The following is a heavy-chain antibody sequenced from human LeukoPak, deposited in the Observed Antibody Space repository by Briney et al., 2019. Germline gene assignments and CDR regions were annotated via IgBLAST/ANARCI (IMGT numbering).Heavy chain of an antibody. CDR3: AHLPDLEMATIIDY. V-gene: IGHV3-48*01. CDR1: GFTFSSYS. J-gene: IGHJ4*02. Sequence: GGSLRLSCAASGFTFSSYSMNWVRQAPGKGLEWVSYISSSSSTIYYADSVKGRFTISRDNSKNTLYLQMNSLRAEDTAVYYCAHLPDLEMATIIDYWGQGTLVSVSS. CDR2: ISSSSSTI. D-gene: IGHD5-24*01.